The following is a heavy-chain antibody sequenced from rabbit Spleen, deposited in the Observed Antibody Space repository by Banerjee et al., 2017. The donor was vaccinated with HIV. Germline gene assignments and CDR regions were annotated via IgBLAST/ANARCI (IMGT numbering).Heavy chain of an antibody. D-gene: IGHD4-2*01. V-gene: IGHV1S40*01. CDR3: ARDYVNAFDP. CDR2: IYTGSSGST. CDR1: GFSFSSSYY. Sequence: QSLEESGGGLVQPEGSLTLTCTASGFSFSSSYYMCWVRQAPGKGLEWIACIYTGSSGSTNYASWAKGRFTISKTSSTTVTLQMTSLTAADTARYFCARDYVNAFDPWGPGTLVTVS. J-gene: IGHJ2*01.